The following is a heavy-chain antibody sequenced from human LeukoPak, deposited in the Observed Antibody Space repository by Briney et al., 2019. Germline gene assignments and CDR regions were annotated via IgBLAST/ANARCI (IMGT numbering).Heavy chain of an antibody. Sequence: GGSLRLSCAASGFTFSDYYMSWLRQAPGKGLEWVSYIDSSGSNIHYADSVKGRFTISRDNAKNSLYLQMNSLRAEDTAVYYCARTKEMASISYFDSWGQGTLVTVSS. D-gene: IGHD5-24*01. J-gene: IGHJ4*02. CDR3: ARTKEMASISYFDS. CDR1: GFTFSDYY. V-gene: IGHV3-11*04. CDR2: IDSSGSNI.